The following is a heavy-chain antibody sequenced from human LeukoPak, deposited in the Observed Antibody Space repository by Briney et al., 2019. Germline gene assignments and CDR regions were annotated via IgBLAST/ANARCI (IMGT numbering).Heavy chain of an antibody. Sequence: PGGSLRLSCAASGFTFSSYSMNWVRQAPGKGLEWVSSISSSSSYIYYADSVKGRFTISRDNAKDSLYLQMNSLRAEDTAVYYCATLGGSGWYSWGQGTLVTVSS. D-gene: IGHD6-19*01. CDR3: ATLGGSGWYS. J-gene: IGHJ4*02. V-gene: IGHV3-21*01. CDR1: GFTFSSYS. CDR2: ISSSSSYI.